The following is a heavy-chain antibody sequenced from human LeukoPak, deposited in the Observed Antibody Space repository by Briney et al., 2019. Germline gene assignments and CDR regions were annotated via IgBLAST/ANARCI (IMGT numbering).Heavy chain of an antibody. V-gene: IGHV1-8*01. J-gene: IGHJ6*02. CDR1: GYTFTSYD. CDR3: ERAIPNSSGWYLSWDYYYYYGMDV. CDR2: MNPNSGNT. D-gene: IGHD6-19*01. Sequence: GASVKVSCKASGYTFTSYDINWVRQATGQGLEWMGWMNPNSGNTGYAQKLQGRVTMTRNTSISTAYMELSSLRSEDTAVYYCERAIPNSSGWYLSWDYYYYYGMDVWGQGTTVTVSS.